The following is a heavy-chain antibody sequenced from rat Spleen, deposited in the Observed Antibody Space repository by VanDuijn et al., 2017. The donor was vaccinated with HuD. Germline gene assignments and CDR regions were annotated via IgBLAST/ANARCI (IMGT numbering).Heavy chain of an antibody. D-gene: IGHD4-2*01. J-gene: IGHJ2*01. V-gene: IGHV2-43*01. Sequence: QVQLKESGPGLVQPSQTFSLTCTVSGFSLTSYHISWVRQPPGKGLEWLGVIWIDGNTGYTSFLKSRLSISRDPSRSQFFLKMNSLQTEDTATYFCARDRTGPFDYWGQGVKVTVSS. CDR3: ARDRTGPFDY. CDR2: IWIDGNT. CDR1: GFSLTSYH.